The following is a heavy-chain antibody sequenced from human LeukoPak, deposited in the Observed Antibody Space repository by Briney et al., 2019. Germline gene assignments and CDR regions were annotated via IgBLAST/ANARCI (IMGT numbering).Heavy chain of an antibody. CDR2: ISGSGGST. D-gene: IGHD2-15*01. Sequence: GGSLRLSCAASGFTFSSYAMTWVRQAPGKGLEWVSAISGSGGSTYYADSVKGRFTISRDNSKSSLYLQMNSLRAEDTAVYYCAKFFVVVVGEYYFDYWGQGTLVTVSS. CDR1: GFTFSSYA. J-gene: IGHJ4*02. V-gene: IGHV3-23*01. CDR3: AKFFVVVVGEYYFDY.